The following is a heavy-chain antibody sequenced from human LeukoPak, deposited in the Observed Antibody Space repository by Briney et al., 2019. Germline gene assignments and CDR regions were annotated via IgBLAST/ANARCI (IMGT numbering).Heavy chain of an antibody. V-gene: IGHV3-21*04. Sequence: GGSLRLSCAASGFTFSSYSMNWVRQAPGKGLEWVSSISSSSSYIYYADSVKGRFTISRDNAKNSLYLQMNSLRAEGTAIYYCATYRQVLLPFESWGQGTLVTVSS. D-gene: IGHD2-8*02. CDR3: ATYRQVLLPFES. CDR2: ISSSSSYI. J-gene: IGHJ4*02. CDR1: GFTFSSYS.